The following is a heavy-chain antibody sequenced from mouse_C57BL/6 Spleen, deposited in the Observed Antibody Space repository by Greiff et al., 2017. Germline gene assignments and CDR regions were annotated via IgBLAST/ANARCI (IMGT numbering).Heavy chain of an antibody. V-gene: IGHV5-9*01. CDR1: GFTFSSYT. CDR3: ARHNSNYAMDY. D-gene: IGHD2-5*01. J-gene: IGHJ4*01. CDR2: ISGGGGNT. Sequence: EVMLVESGGGLVKPGGSLKLSCAASGFTFSSYTMSWVRQTPEKRLEWVATISGGGGNTYYPGSVKGRFTISRDNAKNTLYLQMSSLRSEDTALYYCARHNSNYAMDYWGQGTSVTVSS.